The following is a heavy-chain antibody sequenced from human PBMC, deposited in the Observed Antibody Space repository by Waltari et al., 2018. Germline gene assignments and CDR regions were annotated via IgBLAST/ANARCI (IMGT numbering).Heavy chain of an antibody. CDR3: ARDMGTGSGYYYYMDV. Sequence: EVQLVETGGGLIQPGGSLRLSCAASGFTVSSNYMSWVRQAPGKGLEWVSVIYSGGSTYYADSCKGRFTISRDNSKNTLYLQMNSLRAEDTAVYYCARDMGTGSGYYYYMDVWGKGTTVTVSS. D-gene: IGHD7-27*01. V-gene: IGHV3-53*02. J-gene: IGHJ6*03. CDR1: GFTVSSNY. CDR2: IYSGGST.